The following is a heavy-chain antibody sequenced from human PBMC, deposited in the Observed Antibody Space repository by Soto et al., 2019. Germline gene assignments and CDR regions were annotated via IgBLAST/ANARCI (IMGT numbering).Heavy chain of an antibody. V-gene: IGHV5-51*01. CDR3: ARGRGRYFDWPHFDY. Sequence: GESLKISCKGSGYSFTSYWIGWVRQMPGKGLEWMGIIYPGDSDTRYSPSFQGQITISADKSISTAYLQWSSLKASDTAMYYCARGRGRYFDWPHFDYWGQGTLVTVSS. CDR2: IYPGDSDT. CDR1: GYSFTSYW. D-gene: IGHD3-9*01. J-gene: IGHJ4*02.